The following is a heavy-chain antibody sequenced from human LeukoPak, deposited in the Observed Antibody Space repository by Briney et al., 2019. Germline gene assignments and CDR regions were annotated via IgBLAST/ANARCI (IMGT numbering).Heavy chain of an antibody. J-gene: IGHJ4*02. V-gene: IGHV1-18*01. CDR1: GYTFTTYG. D-gene: IGHD6-13*01. Sequence: GASVKVSCKASGYTFTTYGISWGRQAPGQGLEWMGWISTYNGNPTYRQNLQGRVTMTTDTSTSTAYMELRSLRSDDTAVYYCARDSGRIAANFDYWGQGTLVTVSS. CDR3: ARDSGRIAANFDY. CDR2: ISTYNGNP.